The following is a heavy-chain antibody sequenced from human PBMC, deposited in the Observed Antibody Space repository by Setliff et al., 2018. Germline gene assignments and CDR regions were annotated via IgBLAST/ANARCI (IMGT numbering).Heavy chain of an antibody. CDR3: ARGCAAGACYSDYYCYMDV. CDR2: IKYDGTT. J-gene: IGHJ6*03. Sequence: SETLSLTCTVSSGSIINYYWSWIRQPPGRPLEWIGYIKYDGTTDYNTSLDSRVTMSVDTSKNQFSLKLKSVTAAATAMYYCARGCAAGACYSDYYCYMDVWGKGTTVTVSS. CDR1: SGSIINYY. V-gene: IGHV4-59*01. D-gene: IGHD2-15*01.